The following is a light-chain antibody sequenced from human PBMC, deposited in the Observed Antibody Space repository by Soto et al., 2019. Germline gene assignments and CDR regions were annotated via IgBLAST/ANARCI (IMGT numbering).Light chain of an antibody. CDR2: DAS. V-gene: IGKV3D-20*01. CDR1: QSVRSNY. CDR3: QQYIISPFT. Sequence: EIVLTQSPATLSLSPGERATLSCGATQSVRSNYLAWYQQKPGQAPRLLIYDASSRATGIPDRFSVSGSGTDFTLTINRLEPEDFAVYYCQQYIISPFTFGPGTKVDIK. J-gene: IGKJ3*01.